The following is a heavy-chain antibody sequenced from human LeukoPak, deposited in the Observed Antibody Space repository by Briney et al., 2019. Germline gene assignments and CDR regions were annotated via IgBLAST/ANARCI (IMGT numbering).Heavy chain of an antibody. V-gene: IGHV1-8*03. D-gene: IGHD2-2*02. CDR3: ARGFNTPETDFDY. Sequence: ASVKVSCKASGYTFTSYDINWVRQATGQGLEWMGWMIPNSGNTGYAQKFQARVTITRNTSISTAYMELSSLRSEDTAVYYCARGFNTPETDFDYWGQGTLVTVSS. CDR1: GYTFTSYD. J-gene: IGHJ4*02. CDR2: MIPNSGNT.